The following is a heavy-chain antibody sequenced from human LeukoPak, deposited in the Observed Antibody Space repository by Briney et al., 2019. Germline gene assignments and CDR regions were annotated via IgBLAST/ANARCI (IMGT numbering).Heavy chain of an antibody. V-gene: IGHV1-69*04. J-gene: IGHJ4*02. Sequence: GASVNVSCKASGGTFSSYAISWVRQAPGQGLEWMGRIIPILGIANYAQKFQGRVTITADKSTSTAYMELSSLRSEDTAVYYCARDQDTYFDYWGQGTLVTVSS. CDR1: GGTFSSYA. CDR3: ARDQDTYFDY. CDR2: IIPILGIA.